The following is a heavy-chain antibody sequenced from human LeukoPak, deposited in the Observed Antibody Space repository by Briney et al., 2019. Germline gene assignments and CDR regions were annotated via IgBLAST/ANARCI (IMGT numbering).Heavy chain of an antibody. CDR2: ISSSGSTI. V-gene: IGHV3-11*01. CDR3: ARDGDYGTYYYYMDV. J-gene: IGHJ6*03. Sequence: PGGSLRLSCAASGFTFSDYYMSWIRQAPGKGLEWVSYISSSGSTIYYADSVKGRFTISRDNAKNSLYLQMNSLRAEDTALYYCARDGDYGTYYYYMDVWGKGTTVTVSS. D-gene: IGHD4-17*01. CDR1: GFTFSDYY.